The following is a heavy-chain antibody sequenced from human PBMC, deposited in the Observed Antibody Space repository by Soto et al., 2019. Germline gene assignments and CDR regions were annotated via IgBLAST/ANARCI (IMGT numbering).Heavy chain of an antibody. Sequence: GGSLRLSCAASGFTFSSYWMSWVRQAPGKGLEWVANIKQDGSEKYYVDSVKGRFTISRDNAKNSLYLQMNSLRAEDTAVYYCARELLGYCSGGSCYFGYWGQGTLVTVSS. J-gene: IGHJ4*02. CDR3: ARELLGYCSGGSCYFGY. D-gene: IGHD2-15*01. CDR1: GFTFSSYW. V-gene: IGHV3-7*01. CDR2: IKQDGSEK.